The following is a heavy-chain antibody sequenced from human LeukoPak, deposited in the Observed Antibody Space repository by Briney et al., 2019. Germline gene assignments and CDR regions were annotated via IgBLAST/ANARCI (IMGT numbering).Heavy chain of an antibody. CDR3: ARDRRKEFGWFDR. V-gene: IGHV4-59*01. Sequence: SETLSLTCTVSGGSISSYYWSWIRQPPGKGLEWIGYIYYSGSTNYNPSLKSRVTISVDTSKNQFSLKLSSVTAADTAVYYCARDRRKEFGWFDRWGQGTLVTVSS. D-gene: IGHD3-10*01. CDR2: IYYSGST. CDR1: GGSISSYY. J-gene: IGHJ5*02.